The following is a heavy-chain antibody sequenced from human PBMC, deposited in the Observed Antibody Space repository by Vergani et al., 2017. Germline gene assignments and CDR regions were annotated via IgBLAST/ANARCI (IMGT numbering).Heavy chain of an antibody. J-gene: IGHJ4*02. D-gene: IGHD4-17*01. CDR3: ARVYVDYADPFRRLNNYFDY. CDR2: IYYSGST. V-gene: IGHV4-39*07. CDR1: GGSISSSSYY. Sequence: QLQLQESGPGLVKPSETLSLTCTVSGGSISSSSYYWGWIRQPPGKGLEWIGSIYYSGSTYYNPSLKSRVTISVDTSKNQFSLKLSSVTAADTAVYYCARVYVDYADPFRRLNNYFDYWGQGTLVTVSS.